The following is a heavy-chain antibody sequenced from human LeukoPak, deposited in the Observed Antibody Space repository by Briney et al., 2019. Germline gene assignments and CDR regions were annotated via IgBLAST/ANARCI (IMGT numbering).Heavy chain of an antibody. J-gene: IGHJ5*02. V-gene: IGHV3-11*01. CDR1: GFTFNDYY. Sequence: PGGSLRLSCAASGFTFNDYYMSWIRQAPGKGLEWLSYINIGGTNTHYADSVKGRFTISRDNAKKSLYLEMNNLRAEDTAVYYCATDGAGFNTWGQGVLVTVSS. CDR3: ATDGAGFNT. CDR2: INIGGTNT.